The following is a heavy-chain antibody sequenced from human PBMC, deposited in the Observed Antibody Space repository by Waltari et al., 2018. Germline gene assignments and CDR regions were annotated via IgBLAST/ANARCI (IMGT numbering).Heavy chain of an antibody. V-gene: IGHV3-48*03. CDR2: ISGSGNSI. D-gene: IGHD6-19*01. J-gene: IGHJ5*02. CDR1: GFYFSSYA. Sequence: EVQLVASGGDLVTPGGSLRLSWSGCGFYFSSYALKWVRQASGKGVEWISYISGSGNSIFYADSVKGRFTISRDNARNSLYLQMNSLRAEDTAVYYCMRDQYSSGWFGWFDPWGQGTLVTVSS. CDR3: MRDQYSSGWFGWFDP.